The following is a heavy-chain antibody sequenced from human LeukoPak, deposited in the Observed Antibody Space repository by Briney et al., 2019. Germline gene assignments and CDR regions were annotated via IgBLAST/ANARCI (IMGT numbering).Heavy chain of an antibody. V-gene: IGHV3-21*04. J-gene: IGHJ4*02. CDR1: GFTFSSYT. CDR3: AKRGVVIRVILVGFHKEAYYFDS. D-gene: IGHD3-22*01. CDR2: ISPSGNFV. Sequence: PGGSLRLSCAASGFTFSSYTMNWVRQAPGKGLEWVSSISPSGNFVWYADSLKGRFTISRDNPKNTLYLQMNSLRAEDTAVYFCAKRGVVIRVILVGFHKEAYYFDSWGQGALVTVSS.